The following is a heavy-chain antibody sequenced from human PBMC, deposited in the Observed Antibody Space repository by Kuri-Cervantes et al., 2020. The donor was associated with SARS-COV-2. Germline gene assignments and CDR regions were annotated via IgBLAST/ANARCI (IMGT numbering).Heavy chain of an antibody. V-gene: IGHV2-70*11. Sequence: SGPTLVKPTQTLTLTCTFSGFSLNTSGMCVSWIRQPPGKALEWLACIDWDDDKYYSTSLRTRLSISKDTSKDQVVLTMTNMDPVDTATYYCVRIRAATVIADYWGQGTLVTVSS. CDR2: IDWDDDK. D-gene: IGHD4-11*01. J-gene: IGHJ4*02. CDR3: VRIRAATVIADY. CDR1: GFSLNTSGMC.